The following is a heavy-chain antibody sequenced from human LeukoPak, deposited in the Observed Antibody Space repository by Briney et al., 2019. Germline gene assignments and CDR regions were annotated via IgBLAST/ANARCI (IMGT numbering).Heavy chain of an antibody. CDR1: GYTFTSYY. CDR2: INPSGGGT. CDR3: AIWEPTDY. Sequence: ALVKVSCKASGYTFTSYYMHRVRQAPGQGLEWMGIINPSGGGTSYAQKFQGRVTMTRDMSTSTVYMELSSLRSEDTAVYYCAIWEPTDYWGQGTLVTVSS. V-gene: IGHV1-46*01. D-gene: IGHD1-14*01. J-gene: IGHJ4*02.